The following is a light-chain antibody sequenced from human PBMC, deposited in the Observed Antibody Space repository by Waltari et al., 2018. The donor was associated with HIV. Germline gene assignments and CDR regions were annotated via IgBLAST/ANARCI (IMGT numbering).Light chain of an antibody. V-gene: IGKV1-39*01. CDR2: AAS. CDR3: QQTDSTPYT. CDR1: QSVSSY. J-gene: IGKJ2*01. Sequence: DIQMTQSPSSLSASVGDRVTITCRPSQSVSSYLNWYQQKPGKAPNLLIYAASSLQSGVPSRFSGSGSGTDFTLTISSLQPEDFATYYCQQTDSTPYTFGQGTKVEIK.